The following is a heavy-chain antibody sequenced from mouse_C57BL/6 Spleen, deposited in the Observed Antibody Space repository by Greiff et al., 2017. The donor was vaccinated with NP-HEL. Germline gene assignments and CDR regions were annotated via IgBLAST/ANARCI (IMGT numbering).Heavy chain of an antibody. D-gene: IGHD2-5*01. CDR1: GYTFTEYT. CDR2: FYPGSGSI. CDR3: ARHEDPYSNYVDYAMDY. J-gene: IGHJ4*01. V-gene: IGHV1-62-2*01. Sequence: QVQLKESGAELVKPGASVKLSCKASGYTFTEYTIHWVKQRSGQGLEWIGWFYPGSGSIKYNEKFKDKATLTADKSSSTVYMELSRLTSEDSAVYFCARHEDPYSNYVDYAMDYWGQGTSVTVSS.